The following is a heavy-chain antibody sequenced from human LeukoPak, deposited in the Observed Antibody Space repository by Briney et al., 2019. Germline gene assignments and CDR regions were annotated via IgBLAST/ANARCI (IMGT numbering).Heavy chain of an antibody. CDR3: ARDQSGVGVRGVTALYYYYGMDV. CDR1: GFTFSTYW. CDR2: IKQDGSVK. D-gene: IGHD3-10*01. V-gene: IGHV3-7*01. Sequence: GGSLRLSCVVSGFTFSTYWMSWVRQAPGKGLECVATIKQDGSVKNYGDSVQGRFTISRDNAKNSLYLQMHSLRAEDTAVYYCARDQSGVGVRGVTALYYYYGMDVWGQGTTVTVSS. J-gene: IGHJ6*02.